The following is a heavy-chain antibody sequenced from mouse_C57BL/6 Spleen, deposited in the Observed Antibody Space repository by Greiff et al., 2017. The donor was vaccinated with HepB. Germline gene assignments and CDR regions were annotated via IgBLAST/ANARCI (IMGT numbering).Heavy chain of an antibody. V-gene: IGHV5-4*01. D-gene: IGHD1-1*01. CDR2: ISDGGSYT. CDR3: ASPLYYGSSPFAY. CDR1: GFTFSSYA. J-gene: IGHJ3*01. Sequence: EVQGVESGGGLVKPGGSLKLSCAASGFTFSSYAMSWVRQTPEKRLEWVATISDGGSYTYYPDNVKGRFTISRDNAKNNLYLQMSHLKSEDTAMYYCASPLYYGSSPFAYWGQGTLVTVSA.